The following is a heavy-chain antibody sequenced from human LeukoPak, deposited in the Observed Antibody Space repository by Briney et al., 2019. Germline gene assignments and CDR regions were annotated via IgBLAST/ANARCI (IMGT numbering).Heavy chain of an antibody. J-gene: IGHJ1*01. CDR1: GGTFSSYA. CDR2: IIPILGIA. CDR3: ARVGILTGYGSEYFQH. Sequence: SVKVSCKASGGTFSSYAISWVRQAPGQGLEWMGRIIPILGIANYAQKFQGRVTITADKSTSTAYMELNSLRAEDTAVYYCARVGILTGYGSEYFQHWGQGTLVTVSS. D-gene: IGHD3-9*01. V-gene: IGHV1-69*04.